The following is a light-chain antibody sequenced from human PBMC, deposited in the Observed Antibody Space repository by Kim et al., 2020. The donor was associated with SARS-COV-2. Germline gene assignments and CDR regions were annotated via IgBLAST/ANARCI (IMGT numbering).Light chain of an antibody. CDR3: SSYAGSNNLV. J-gene: IGLJ2*01. V-gene: IGLV2-8*01. CDR1: GRGVGGYSY. Sequence: GRSVTISCTGTGRGVGGYSYVSWYQQHPGKAPKLMIYEVSKRPSGVPDRFSGSKSGNTASLTVSGLQAEDEADYYCSSYAGSNNLVFGGGTQLTVL. CDR2: EVS.